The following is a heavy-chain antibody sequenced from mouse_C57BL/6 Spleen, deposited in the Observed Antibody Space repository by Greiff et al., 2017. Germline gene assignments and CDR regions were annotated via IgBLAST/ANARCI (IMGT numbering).Heavy chain of an antibody. CDR3: AREGYSNGFAY. J-gene: IGHJ3*01. D-gene: IGHD2-5*01. Sequence: VQLQQPGAELVRPGSSVKLSCKASGYTFTSYWMHWVKQRPIQGLEWIGNIDPSDSETHYNQKFKDKATLTVSKSSSTAYMKLSSLTSEDSAVYDCAREGYSNGFAYWGQGTLVTVSA. V-gene: IGHV1-52*01. CDR2: IDPSDSET. CDR1: GYTFTSYW.